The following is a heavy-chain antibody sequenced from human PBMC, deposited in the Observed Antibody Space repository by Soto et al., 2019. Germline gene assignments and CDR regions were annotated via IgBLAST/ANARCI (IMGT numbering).Heavy chain of an antibody. CDR1: GGTFSSYV. V-gene: IGHV1-69*12. D-gene: IGHD2-15*01. CDR2: IIPIFGTT. Sequence: QVQLVQSGAEVKKPGSSVKVSCKASGGTFSSYVINWVRQAPGEGLEWMGGIIPIFGTTNYAQKFQGRATITADASTRTAYLDLRGLRSEDTAVYYWARGGVVVDLRVKYDYGLDSWGQGTSVTVSS. CDR3: ARGGVVVDLRVKYDYGLDS. J-gene: IGHJ6*02.